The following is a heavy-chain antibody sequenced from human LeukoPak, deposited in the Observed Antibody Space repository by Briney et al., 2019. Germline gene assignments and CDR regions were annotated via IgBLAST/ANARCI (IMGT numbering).Heavy chain of an antibody. D-gene: IGHD4-23*01. CDR2: IYYTGST. V-gene: IGHV4-59*08. Sequence: PSETLSLTCTVSGDSINNYYWTWVRQPPGKGLEWIGYIYYTGSTNYNPSLKSRVTMSVDTSKNQFSLKLSSVTAADTAVYYCARGVRWNDYWGQGTLVTVSS. CDR3: ARGVRWNDY. J-gene: IGHJ4*02. CDR1: GDSINNYY.